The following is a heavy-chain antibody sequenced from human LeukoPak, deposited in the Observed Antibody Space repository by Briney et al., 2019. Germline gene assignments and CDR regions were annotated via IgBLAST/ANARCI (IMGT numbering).Heavy chain of an antibody. J-gene: IGHJ6*03. CDR1: GYSISSGYY. CDR3: AGESSGPTPYYMDV. V-gene: IGHV4-61*02. D-gene: IGHD6-19*01. CDR2: IYTSGST. Sequence: PSETLSLTCAVSGYSISSGYYWSWIRQPAGKGLEWSGRIYTSGSTNYNPSLKSRVPISVDTSKNQFSLKLSSVTAADTAVYYCAGESSGPTPYYMDVWGKGTTVTVSS.